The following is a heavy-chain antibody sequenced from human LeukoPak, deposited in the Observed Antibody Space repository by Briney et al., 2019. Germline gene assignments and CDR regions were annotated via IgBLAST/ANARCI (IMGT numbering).Heavy chain of an antibody. CDR1: GGSITSGGYY. CDR3: ARGVRRVTSYHFDY. D-gene: IGHD3-10*01. CDR2: LSYIGSA. V-gene: IGHV4-31*03. J-gene: IGHJ4*02. Sequence: SQTLSLTCTISGGSITSGGYYWSWIRQHPGRGLEWIGYLSYIGSAYYSPSLKSRVTISPDRSKNQFSLKLSSVTAADTAVYFCARGVRRVTSYHFDYWGQGTLVTVPS.